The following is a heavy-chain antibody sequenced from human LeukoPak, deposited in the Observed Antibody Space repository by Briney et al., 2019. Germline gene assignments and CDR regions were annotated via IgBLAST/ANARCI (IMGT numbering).Heavy chain of an antibody. V-gene: IGHV1-2*06. CDR1: GYTFTDSY. Sequence: GASVKVSCKTSGYTFTDSYIHWVRQAPGQGLEWMGRINPNSGDPNYPQKFQGRVTMTRDTSISTAYMEMSRLTSDDTAVYSCAREYYYSSGNYYNRIDYWGQGTLVTVSS. CDR3: AREYYYSSGNYYNRIDY. D-gene: IGHD3-10*01. J-gene: IGHJ4*02. CDR2: INPNSGDP.